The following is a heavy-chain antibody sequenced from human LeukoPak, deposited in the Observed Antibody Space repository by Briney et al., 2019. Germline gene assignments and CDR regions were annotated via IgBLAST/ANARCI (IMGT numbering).Heavy chain of an antibody. D-gene: IGHD2-21*02. Sequence: GGSLRLSCAASGFTLSSYGMHWVRQAPGKGLEWVAVISYDGSNKYYADSVKGRFTISRDNSKNTLYLQMNSLRAEDTAVYYCAVQDGVVTAAPQFDYWGQGTLVTVSS. CDR1: GFTLSSYG. CDR3: AVQDGVVTAAPQFDY. J-gene: IGHJ4*02. CDR2: ISYDGSNK. V-gene: IGHV3-30*03.